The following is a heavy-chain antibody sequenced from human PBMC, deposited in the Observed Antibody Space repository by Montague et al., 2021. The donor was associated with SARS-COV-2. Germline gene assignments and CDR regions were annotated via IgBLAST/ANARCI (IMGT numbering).Heavy chain of an antibody. V-gene: IGHV4-59*01. Sequence: SETLSLTCTVSGDSISTSYWAWIRQPPGKGLEWIGYIYYSGRTSYNSSLKSRVTISVDTSKNQVSLNLSSVTAADTAVYYCARRHIVASNRAFDYWGQGTLVTVSS. CDR1: GDSISTSY. CDR2: IYYSGRT. CDR3: ARRHIVASNRAFDY. D-gene: IGHD2-21*01. J-gene: IGHJ4*02.